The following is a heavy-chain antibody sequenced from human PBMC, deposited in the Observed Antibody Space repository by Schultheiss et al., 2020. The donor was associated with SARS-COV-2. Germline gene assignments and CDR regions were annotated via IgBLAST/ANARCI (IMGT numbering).Heavy chain of an antibody. CDR2: ISSSGSTI. Sequence: GGSLRLSCAASGFTFSSYEMNWVRQAPGKGLEWVSYISSSGSTIYYADSVKGRFTISRDNSKNTLYLQMNSLRAEDTAVYYCAKDRSGAVGATDYWGQGTLVTVSS. D-gene: IGHD1-26*01. CDR3: AKDRSGAVGATDY. J-gene: IGHJ4*02. CDR1: GFTFSSYE. V-gene: IGHV3-48*03.